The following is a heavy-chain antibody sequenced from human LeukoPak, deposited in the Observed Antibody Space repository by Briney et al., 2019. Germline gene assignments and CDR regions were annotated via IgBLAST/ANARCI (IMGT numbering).Heavy chain of an antibody. CDR3: ARGARSMVRGAIPDNDY. D-gene: IGHD3-10*01. CDR2: IYYSGST. J-gene: IGHJ4*02. CDR1: GGSISSYY. V-gene: IGHV4-59*01. Sequence: PSETLSLTCTVSGGSISSYYWSWIRQPPGKGLEWIGYIYYSGSTNYNPSLKSRVTISVDTSKNQFSLKLSSVTAADTAVYYCARGARSMVRGAIPDNDYWGQGTLVTVSS.